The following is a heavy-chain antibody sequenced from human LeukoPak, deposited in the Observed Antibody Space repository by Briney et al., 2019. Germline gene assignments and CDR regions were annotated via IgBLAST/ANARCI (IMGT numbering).Heavy chain of an antibody. D-gene: IGHD6-19*01. CDR3: DTERAGAFED. CDR2: IKSKSNGETI. CDR1: GLIFSNQW. Sequence: GGSLRLSCAASGLIFSNQWMNWVRQTPGKGLEWVGLIKSKSNGETIHYAAPVKGRFTISRDDSKNTLFLQMNILQTEDSAMYYCDTERAGAFEDWGQGTLVTVSS. V-gene: IGHV3-15*01. J-gene: IGHJ4*02.